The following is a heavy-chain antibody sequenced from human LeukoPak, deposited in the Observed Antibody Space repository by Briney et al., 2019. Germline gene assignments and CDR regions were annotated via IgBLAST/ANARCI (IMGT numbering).Heavy chain of an antibody. CDR2: INPNSGGT. V-gene: IGHV1-2*02. Sequence: ASVKVSCKVSGYTLTELSMHWVRQAPGQGLEWMGWINPNSGGTNYAQKFQGRVTMTRDTSISTAYMELSRLRSDDTAVYYCATENPIAAAGTPFDYWGQGTLVTVSS. J-gene: IGHJ4*02. CDR1: GYTLTELS. CDR3: ATENPIAAAGTPFDY. D-gene: IGHD6-13*01.